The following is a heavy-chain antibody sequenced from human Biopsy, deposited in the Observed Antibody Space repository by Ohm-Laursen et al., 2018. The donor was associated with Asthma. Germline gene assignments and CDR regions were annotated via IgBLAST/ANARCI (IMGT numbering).Heavy chain of an antibody. CDR3: ARTYYDFLTGQVKDAFGI. V-gene: IGHV1-3*01. Sequence: ATVKISCNASGYTFINYAIHWVRQAPGQRLEWMGWINAGNGNTKYSQKFQGRVTISRDTSASTAYMDLSSLRSEDTAVYYCARTYYDFLTGQVKDAFGIWGQGTMVTVSS. CDR1: GYTFINYA. D-gene: IGHD3-9*01. J-gene: IGHJ3*02. CDR2: INAGNGNT.